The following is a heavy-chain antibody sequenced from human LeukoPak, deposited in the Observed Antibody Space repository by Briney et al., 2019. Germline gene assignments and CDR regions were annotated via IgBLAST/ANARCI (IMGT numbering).Heavy chain of an antibody. D-gene: IGHD2/OR15-2a*01. CDR3: ARVRSNNYMDV. CDR2: INWNGGST. Sequence: GGLRLSFAASGFPFDYYGMGWVRPAPGKGLGWVSNINWNGGSTGYADSVRGRFTISRDNAKNSLYLQMSSLRAEDTALYYCARVRSNNYMDVWGKGTTVTVSS. V-gene: IGHV3-20*03. CDR1: GFPFDYYG. J-gene: IGHJ6*03.